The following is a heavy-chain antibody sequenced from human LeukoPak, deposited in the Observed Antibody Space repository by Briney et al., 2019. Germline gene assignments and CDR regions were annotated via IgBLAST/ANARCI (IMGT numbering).Heavy chain of an antibody. J-gene: IGHJ6*03. V-gene: IGHV4-38-2*02. D-gene: IGHD2/OR15-2a*01. Sequence: SETLSLTCTVSGYSISSGYYWGWIRQPPGKGLEWIGSIYHSGSTYYNPSLKSRVTISVDTSKNQFSLKLSSVTAADTAVYYCARLSSMYYYYYYYMDVWGKGTTVTISS. CDR3: ARLSSMYYYYYYYMDV. CDR2: IYHSGST. CDR1: GYSISSGYY.